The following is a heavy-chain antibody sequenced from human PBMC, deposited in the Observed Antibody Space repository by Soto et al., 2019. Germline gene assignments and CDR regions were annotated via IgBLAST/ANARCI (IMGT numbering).Heavy chain of an antibody. J-gene: IGHJ6*02. Sequence: WTWIRQTPGKGLEWIGEINYRGSTYYNPSLESRITMAVDTSKNQFSLKLSSVTAADTAVYFCVRGQPHRITIVEVGIRSYDYGMDVWGQGTTVTVSS. CDR2: INYRGST. V-gene: IGHV4-34*01. D-gene: IGHD3-3*01. CDR3: VRGQPHRITIVEVGIRSYDYGMDV.